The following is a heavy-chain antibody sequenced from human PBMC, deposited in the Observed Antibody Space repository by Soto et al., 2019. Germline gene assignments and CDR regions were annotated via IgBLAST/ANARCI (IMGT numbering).Heavy chain of an antibody. D-gene: IGHD3-22*01. CDR3: VKTYDGSGQPSHYFDP. CDR2: INPKSGGT. V-gene: IGHV1-2*02. Sequence: QVQLVQSGAEVKKPGASVKVSCKTSGYTFTDYFIHWVRQAPGQGLEWMGWINPKSGGTNYAQRFQGRVTMTRDTSISTVYMELSGLRSDDTATYHCVKTYDGSGQPSHYFDPWGQGTPVTVSS. CDR1: GYTFTDYF. J-gene: IGHJ5*02.